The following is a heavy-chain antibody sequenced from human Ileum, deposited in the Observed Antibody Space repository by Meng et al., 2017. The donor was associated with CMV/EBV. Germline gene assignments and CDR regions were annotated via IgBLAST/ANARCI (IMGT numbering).Heavy chain of an antibody. Sequence: QGQLQQWGAGLLQPSETLSLTCAVYGGSLRGHYCNWIRQSPGNGLQWIAEINHVGRTNSNPSLASRVTISQDTSKNQCSLKLNSVTVADSAVYYCARGLFRYPAYFDLWGQGTLVTVSS. D-gene: IGHD3-16*02. J-gene: IGHJ4*02. V-gene: IGHV4-34*01. CDR2: INHVGRT. CDR3: ARGLFRYPAYFDL. CDR1: GGSLRGHY.